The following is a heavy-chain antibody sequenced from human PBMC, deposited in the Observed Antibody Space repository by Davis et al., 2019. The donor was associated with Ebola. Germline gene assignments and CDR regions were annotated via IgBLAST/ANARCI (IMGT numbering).Heavy chain of an antibody. CDR3: ASYYGEDYGMDV. Sequence: AASVKVSCKTSGYTFTNYGITWVRQAPGQGLEWMGWINPHNGNANYAQNVQGRVTMTTDTSTSTAYMELRSLRSDDTAVYYCASYYGEDYGMDVWGKGTTVTVSS. J-gene: IGHJ6*04. D-gene: IGHD4-17*01. CDR1: GYTFTNYG. CDR2: INPHNGNA. V-gene: IGHV1-18*04.